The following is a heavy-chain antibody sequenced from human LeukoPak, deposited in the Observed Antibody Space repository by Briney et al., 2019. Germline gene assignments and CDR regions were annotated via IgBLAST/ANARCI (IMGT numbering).Heavy chain of an antibody. CDR1: GFTFSSYA. CDR2: ISGSGGST. V-gene: IGHV3-23*01. J-gene: IGHJ6*03. CDR3: AKDSGTIQLNYYMDV. Sequence: GGSLRLSCAASGFTFSSYAMSWVRQAPGKGLEWVSAISGSGGSTYYADSAKGRFTISRDNSKNTLYLQMNSLRAEDTAVYYCAKDSGTIQLNYYMDVWGKGTTVTVSS. D-gene: IGHD5-18*01.